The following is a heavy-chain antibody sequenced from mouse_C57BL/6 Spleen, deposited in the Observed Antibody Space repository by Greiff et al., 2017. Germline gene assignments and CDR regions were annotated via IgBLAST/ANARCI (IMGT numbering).Heavy chain of an antibody. J-gene: IGHJ3*01. CDR3: ASSDSSGLFAY. CDR1: GFTFSDYY. D-gene: IGHD3-2*02. CDR2: ISNGGGST. Sequence: EVQGVESGGGLVQPGGSLKLSCAASGFTFSDYYMYWVRQTPEKRLEWVAYISNGGGSTYYPDTVKGRFTISRDNAKNTLYLQMSRLKSEDTAMYYCASSDSSGLFAYWGQGTLVTVSA. V-gene: IGHV5-12*01.